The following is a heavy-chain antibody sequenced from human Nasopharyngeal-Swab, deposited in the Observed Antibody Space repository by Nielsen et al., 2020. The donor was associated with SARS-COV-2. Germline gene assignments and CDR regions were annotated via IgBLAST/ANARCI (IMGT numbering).Heavy chain of an antibody. CDR2: IYYSGGT. J-gene: IGHJ5*02. CDR3: ARHVGDIVVVPAAIGNWFDP. Sequence: SETLSLTCTVSGGSISSSSYYWGWIRQPPGKGLEWIGSIYYSGGTYYNPSLKSRVTISVDTSKNPFSLKLSSVTAAGTAVYYCARHVGDIVVVPAAIGNWFDPWGQGTLVTVSS. V-gene: IGHV4-39*01. CDR1: GGSISSSSYY. D-gene: IGHD2-2*02.